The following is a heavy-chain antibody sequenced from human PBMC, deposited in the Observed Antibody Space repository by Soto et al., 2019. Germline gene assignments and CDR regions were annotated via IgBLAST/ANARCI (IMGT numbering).Heavy chain of an antibody. J-gene: IGHJ6*02. CDR1: GFTLSDHY. CDR3: GRGGYRHYSAYYYYALDV. D-gene: IGHD4-4*01. CDR2: TRDKPNSYTT. V-gene: IGHV3-72*01. Sequence: PGGSLRLSCVASGFTLSDHYVDWVRQAPGKGLEWVGRTRDKPNSYTTEYAASVEGRFTISRDDSKNSLYLQLNSLNTEDTAVYYCGRGGYRHYSAYYYYALDVWGQGTTVTVSS.